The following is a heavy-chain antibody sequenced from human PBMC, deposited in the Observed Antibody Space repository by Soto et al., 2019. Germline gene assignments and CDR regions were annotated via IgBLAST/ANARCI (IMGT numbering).Heavy chain of an antibody. V-gene: IGHV1-3*01. J-gene: IGHJ5*02. CDR3: ARERLQFDSRWFDP. CDR2: INAGNGNT. CDR1: GYTFTSYA. Sequence: ASVKVSCKASGYTFTSYAMHWVLQAPGQRLEWMGWINAGNGNTKYSQKFQGRVTITRDTSASTAYMELSSLRSEDTAVYYCARERLQFDSRWFDPWGQGTLVTVSS. D-gene: IGHD3-9*01.